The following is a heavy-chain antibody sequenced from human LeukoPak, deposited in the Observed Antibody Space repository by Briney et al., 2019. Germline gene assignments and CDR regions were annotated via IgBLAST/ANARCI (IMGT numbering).Heavy chain of an antibody. Sequence: PSETLSLTCTVSGGSISSYYWSWIRQPAGKGLEWIGRIYTSGTTHYNPSLKSRVTMSVDTSKNQFSLKLSSVTAADTAVYYCARGGVRRMSLRDPAARGYYYYMDVWGKGTTVTVSS. J-gene: IGHJ6*03. CDR2: IYTSGTT. D-gene: IGHD6-6*01. V-gene: IGHV4-4*07. CDR1: GGSISSYY. CDR3: ARGGVRRMSLRDPAARGYYYYMDV.